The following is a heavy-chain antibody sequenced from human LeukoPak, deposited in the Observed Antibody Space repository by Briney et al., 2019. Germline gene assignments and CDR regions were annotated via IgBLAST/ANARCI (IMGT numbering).Heavy chain of an antibody. D-gene: IGHD3-22*01. CDR3: AKGHDSSGYSQTFSGY. V-gene: IGHV3-23*01. Sequence: GGSLRLSCAASGFTFSNYAMSWVRQAPGKGLEWVSVISGSGDSTYYADSVEGRFTISRDNSKNTLYLQMNSLRAEDTAVYYCAKGHDSSGYSQTFSGYWGQGTLVTVSS. J-gene: IGHJ4*02. CDR1: GFTFSNYA. CDR2: ISGSGDST.